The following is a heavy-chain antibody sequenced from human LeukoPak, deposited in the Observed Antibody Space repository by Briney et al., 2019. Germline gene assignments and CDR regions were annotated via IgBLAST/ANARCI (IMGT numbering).Heavy chain of an antibody. Sequence: SETLSLTCAVYGGSFSGYYWSWIRQPPGKGLEWIGEINHSGSTNYNPSLKSRVTISVDTSKNQFSLQLNSVTPEDTAVYYCAKGEEYSGRVFDCWGQGTLVTVSS. J-gene: IGHJ4*02. V-gene: IGHV4-34*01. D-gene: IGHD1-26*01. CDR1: GGSFSGYY. CDR3: AKGEEYSGRVFDC. CDR2: INHSGST.